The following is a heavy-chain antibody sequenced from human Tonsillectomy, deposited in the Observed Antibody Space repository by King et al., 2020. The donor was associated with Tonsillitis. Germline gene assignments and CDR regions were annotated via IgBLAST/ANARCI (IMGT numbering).Heavy chain of an antibody. CDR1: GFSFSISG. D-gene: IGHD3-16*01. Sequence: VQLVESGGGVVQPGGSQRLSCAASGFSFSISGMHWVRQAPGKGLEWVAYIRSDGKYKPYADSVRGRFTISRDNRKNTLYLQLNSLRVEDTAVYFCAKGGGESSAFGIWGQETTVTVPS. J-gene: IGHJ3*02. CDR3: AKGGGESSAFGI. V-gene: IGHV3-30*02. CDR2: IRSDGKYK.